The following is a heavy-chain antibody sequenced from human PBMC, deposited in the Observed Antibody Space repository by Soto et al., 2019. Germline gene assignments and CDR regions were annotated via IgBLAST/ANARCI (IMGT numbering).Heavy chain of an antibody. CDR3: ARVWGYYGSGSPTGRGNYMDV. Sequence: SETLSLTCTVSGGSISSYYWSWIRQPPGKGLEWIGYIYYSGSTNYNPSLKSRVTISVDTSKNQFSLKLSSVTAADTAVYYCARVWGYYGSGSPTGRGNYMDVWGKGTTVTVSS. CDR2: IYYSGST. CDR1: GGSISSYY. V-gene: IGHV4-59*01. J-gene: IGHJ6*03. D-gene: IGHD3-10*01.